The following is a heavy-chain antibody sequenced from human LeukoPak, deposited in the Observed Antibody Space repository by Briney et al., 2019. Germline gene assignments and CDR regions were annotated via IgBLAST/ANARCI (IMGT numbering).Heavy chain of an antibody. J-gene: IGHJ4*02. CDR2: INHSGST. Sequence: SETLSLTCAVYGGSFSGYYWSWIRQPPGKGLEWIGEINHSGSTNYNPSLKSRVTISVDTSKNQFSLKLSSVTAADTAVHYCARTGAGIWGQEPLVTVPS. CDR1: GGSFSGYY. V-gene: IGHV4-34*01. CDR3: ARTGAGI. D-gene: IGHD6-19*01.